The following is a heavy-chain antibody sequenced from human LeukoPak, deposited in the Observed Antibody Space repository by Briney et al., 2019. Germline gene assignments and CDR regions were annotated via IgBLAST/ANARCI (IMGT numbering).Heavy chain of an antibody. V-gene: IGHV3-15*01. Sequence: GGSLRLSCATSGLTFSNVWMSWVRRAPGKGLEWVGRIKSETDGGTRDYASPVKGRFTISRDDSKNTLYLQMNSLKTEDTAVYYCTTWGYSGIYSPFGYWGQGTLVTVSS. CDR2: IKSETDGGTR. CDR1: GLTFSNVW. J-gene: IGHJ4*02. D-gene: IGHD1-26*01. CDR3: TTWGYSGIYSPFGY.